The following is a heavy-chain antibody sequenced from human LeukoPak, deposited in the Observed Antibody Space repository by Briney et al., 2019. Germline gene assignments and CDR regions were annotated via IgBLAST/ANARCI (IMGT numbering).Heavy chain of an antibody. D-gene: IGHD3-22*01. CDR1: RFTFSSYW. CDR3: ATDNLPYYDTSGYWVSWYFDL. J-gene: IGHJ2*01. Sequence: GGSLRLSCAASRFTFSSYWMTWVRQAPGKGLEWVANIKQDGSETYYVDSVKGRFTISRDNAKKLLYLQMNSLRAEDTAVYYCATDNLPYYDTSGYWVSWYFDLWGRGTLLTVSS. V-gene: IGHV3-7*01. CDR2: IKQDGSET.